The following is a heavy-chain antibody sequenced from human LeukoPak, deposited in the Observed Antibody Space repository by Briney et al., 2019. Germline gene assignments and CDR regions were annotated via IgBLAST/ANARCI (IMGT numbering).Heavy chain of an antibody. V-gene: IGHV1-46*01. CDR2: INPSGGST. CDR1: GYTFTSYY. D-gene: IGHD6-13*01. Sequence: ASVKVSCKASGYTFTSYYMHWVRQAPGQGPEWMGIINPSGGSTIYAHKFQGRVTMTRGMSTSTVYMELSSLRSEDTAVYYCARDRSIAASGRSWYFDLWGRGTLVTVSS. CDR3: ARDRSIAASGRSWYFDL. J-gene: IGHJ2*01.